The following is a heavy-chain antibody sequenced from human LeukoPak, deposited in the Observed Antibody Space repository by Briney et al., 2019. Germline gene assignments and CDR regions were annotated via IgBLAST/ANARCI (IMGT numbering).Heavy chain of an antibody. J-gene: IGHJ4*02. CDR2: IKSKTDGGPT. CDR3: TTGWDTYDY. Sequence: GGSLRLSCAASGYTFSNAWMSWFRQAPGKGLEWVGRIKSKTDGGPTDYAAPVKGRFTISRDDSKNTRYLQMNSLKTEDTAVYYCTTGWDTYDYWGQGTLVTVSS. CDR1: GYTFSNAW. V-gene: IGHV3-15*01. D-gene: IGHD1-26*01.